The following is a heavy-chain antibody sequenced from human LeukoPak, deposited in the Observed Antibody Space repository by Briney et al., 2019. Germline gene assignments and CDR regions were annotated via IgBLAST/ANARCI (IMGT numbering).Heavy chain of an antibody. V-gene: IGHV3-21*01. J-gene: IGHJ6*02. CDR1: GFTFSSYW. CDR2: ISSNSAYI. CDR3: ARIFRYQLIDYYALDV. Sequence: PGGSLRLSCAASGFTFSSYWMSWVRQAPGKGLEWVSAISSNSAYIFYADSVEGRFTISRDNAKSSVSLQMNSLRDDDTAVYYCARIFRYQLIDYYALDVWGQGTTVTVSS. D-gene: IGHD2-2*01.